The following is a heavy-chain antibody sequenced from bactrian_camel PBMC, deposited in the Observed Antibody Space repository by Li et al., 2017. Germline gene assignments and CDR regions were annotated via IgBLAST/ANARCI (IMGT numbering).Heavy chain of an antibody. CDR2: ISSRGASI. CDR1: GFTFTSYG. J-gene: IGHJ4*01. CDR3: APRYAFPY. V-gene: IGHV3S40*01. Sequence: VQLVESGGGLVQPGGSLRLSCATSGFTFTSYGISWVRQAPGKGFEWVSEISSRGASIYYADSVKGRFTSSRDNAKNTLYLQMNSLKTEDTAVYYCAPRYAFPYWGQGTQVTVS.